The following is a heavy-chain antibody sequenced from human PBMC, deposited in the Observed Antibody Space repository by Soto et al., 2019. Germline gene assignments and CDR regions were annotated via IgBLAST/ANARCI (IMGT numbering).Heavy chain of an antibody. J-gene: IGHJ3*02. Sequence: GGSLSLPCAPSGFTFSGSAMQWVRQASGKGLEWVGRIRSKANSYATAYAASVKGRFTISRDDSKNTAYLQMNSLKTEDTAVYYCTIGGTDIVGVPAAERQHFNDPFDIWGQGTRVTVS. CDR3: TIGGTDIVGVPAAERQHFNDPFDI. CDR2: IRSKANSYAT. CDR1: GFTFSGSA. V-gene: IGHV3-73*01. D-gene: IGHD2-2*01.